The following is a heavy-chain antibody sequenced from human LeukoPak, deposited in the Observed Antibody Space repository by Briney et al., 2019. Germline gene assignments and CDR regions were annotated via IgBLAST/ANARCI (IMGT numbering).Heavy chain of an antibody. CDR3: AIHVDTAMATGY. CDR2: INPNSGGT. CDR1: GYTFTGYY. Sequence: GASVKVSCKASGYTFTGYYMHWVRQAPGQGLEWMGWINPNSGGTNYAQKFQGRVTMTRDTSISTAYMEPSRLRSDDTAVYYCAIHVDTAMATGYWGQGTLVTVSS. V-gene: IGHV1-2*02. J-gene: IGHJ4*02. D-gene: IGHD5-18*01.